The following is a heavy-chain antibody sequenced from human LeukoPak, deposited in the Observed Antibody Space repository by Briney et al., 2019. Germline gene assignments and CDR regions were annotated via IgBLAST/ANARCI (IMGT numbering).Heavy chain of an antibody. V-gene: IGHV3-66*01. CDR2: IYSGGST. CDR1: GFTVSSSY. J-gene: IGHJ4*02. CDR3: ARDRRGGYNLGY. D-gene: IGHD5-24*01. Sequence: GGSLRLSCAGSGFTVSSSYMSWVRQAPGKGLEWVSVIYSGGSTDYADSVKGRFTISRDNSKNTLYLQMNSLRAEDTAVYYCARDRRGGYNLGYWGQGTLVTVSS.